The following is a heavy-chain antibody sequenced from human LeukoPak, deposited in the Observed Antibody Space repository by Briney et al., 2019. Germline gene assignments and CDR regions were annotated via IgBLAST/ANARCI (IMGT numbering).Heavy chain of an antibody. J-gene: IGHJ3*02. CDR2: IYYSGST. CDR3: ARRVHCGGDCYSGPDAFDI. Sequence: SETLSLTCTVSGGSISSYYWSWIRQPPGKGLEWIGYIYYSGSTNYNPSLKSRVTMSVDTSKNQFSLKLSSVTAADTAMYYCARRVHCGGDCYSGPDAFDIWGLGTMVTVSS. CDR1: GGSISSYY. D-gene: IGHD2-21*02. V-gene: IGHV4-59*12.